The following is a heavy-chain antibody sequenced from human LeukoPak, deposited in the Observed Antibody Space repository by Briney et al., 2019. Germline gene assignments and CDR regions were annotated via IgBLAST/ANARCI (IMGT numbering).Heavy chain of an antibody. D-gene: IGHD4-23*01. J-gene: IGHJ4*02. Sequence: TGGSLRLSCAASGFTFSNHAMSWVRQAPGKGLEWVSSISGSGGSTYYTDSVQGRFTISRDNSRNTLYLQMNSLRADDTAVYYCAKDRSVVIDWGQGTLVTVSS. CDR2: ISGSGGST. CDR3: AKDRSVVID. CDR1: GFTFSNHA. V-gene: IGHV3-23*01.